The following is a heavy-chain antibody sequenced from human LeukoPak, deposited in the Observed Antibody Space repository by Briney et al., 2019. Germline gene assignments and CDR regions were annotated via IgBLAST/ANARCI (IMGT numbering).Heavy chain of an antibody. CDR1: GYTVTSYG. J-gene: IGHJ4*02. CDR2: ISAYNGNT. CDR3: ARSFRGQWLVRYYFDY. Sequence: ASVKVSCKASGYTVTSYGISWVRQAPGQGLEWMGWISAYNGNTNYAQKLQGRVTMTTDTSTSTAYMELRSLRSDDTAVYYCARSFRGQWLVRYYFDYWGQGTLVTVSS. V-gene: IGHV1-18*04. D-gene: IGHD6-19*01.